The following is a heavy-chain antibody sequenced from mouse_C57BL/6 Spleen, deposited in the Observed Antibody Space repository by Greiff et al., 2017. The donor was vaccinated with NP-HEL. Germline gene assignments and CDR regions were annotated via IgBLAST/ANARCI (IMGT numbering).Heavy chain of an antibody. CDR1: GYTFTDHT. D-gene: IGHD1-1*01. CDR2: IYPRDGST. CDR3: AREMLHYYGSSYGYFDV. V-gene: IGHV1-78*01. Sequence: VKLQESDAELVKPGASVKISCKVSGYTFTDHTIHWMKQRPEQGLEWIGYIYPRDGSTKYNEKFKGKATLTADKSSSTAYMQLNSLTSEDSAVYFCAREMLHYYGSSYGYFDVWGTGTTVTVSS. J-gene: IGHJ1*03.